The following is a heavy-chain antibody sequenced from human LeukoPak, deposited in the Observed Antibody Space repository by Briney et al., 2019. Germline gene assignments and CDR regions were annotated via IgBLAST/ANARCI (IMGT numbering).Heavy chain of an antibody. Sequence: GGSLRLSCAASGFTVSSNYMSWVRQAPGKGLEWVSVIYSGGSTYYADSVKGRFTISRDNSKNTLYLQMNSLRAEDTAVYYCARDGIAVAVDAFDIWGQGTMVTVSS. CDR1: GFTVSSNY. CDR3: ARDGIAVAVDAFDI. V-gene: IGHV3-66*01. J-gene: IGHJ3*02. CDR2: IYSGGST. D-gene: IGHD6-19*01.